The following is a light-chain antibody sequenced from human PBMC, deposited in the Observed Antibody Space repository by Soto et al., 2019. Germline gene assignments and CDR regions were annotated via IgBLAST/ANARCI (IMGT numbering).Light chain of an antibody. CDR2: EVS. CDR3: RSYTTSYTQV. CDR1: SSDVGGYNY. V-gene: IGLV2-14*01. J-gene: IGLJ2*01. Sequence: QSALTQPASVSGSPGQSITISCTGTSSDVGGYNYVSWYQHHPGKVPKLMIYEVSNRPLGISNRFSGSKSGNTASLTISGLRSEDEADYYCRSYTTSYTQVCGVGTKLTVL.